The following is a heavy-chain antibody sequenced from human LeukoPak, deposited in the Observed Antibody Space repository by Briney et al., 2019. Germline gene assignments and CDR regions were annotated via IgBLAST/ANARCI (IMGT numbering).Heavy chain of an antibody. V-gene: IGHV4-59*08. D-gene: IGHD3-10*01. CDR2: IYYSGST. J-gene: IGHJ4*02. Sequence: SETLSLTCTVSGGSISSYYWRWIRQPPGKGLEWIGYIYYSGSTNYNPSLKSRVTISVDTSKNQFSLKLSSVTAADTAVYYCARYRITMVRGVIIIGAFDYWGQGTLVTVSS. CDR1: GGSISSYY. CDR3: ARYRITMVRGVIIIGAFDY.